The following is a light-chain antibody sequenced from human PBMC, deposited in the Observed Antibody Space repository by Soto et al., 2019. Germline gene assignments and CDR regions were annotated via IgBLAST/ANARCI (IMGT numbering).Light chain of an antibody. V-gene: IGKV1-39*01. CDR2: AAS. Sequence: IPMTQSPSSLSASVGDRVTITCRASQSISSYLHWYQQKPGKAPKLLIYAASILQSGVTSRFSGSGSGTDFTLTISSLQPEDCATYYCQQSYSTPLTFGGGTKVEIK. CDR1: QSISSY. J-gene: IGKJ4*01. CDR3: QQSYSTPLT.